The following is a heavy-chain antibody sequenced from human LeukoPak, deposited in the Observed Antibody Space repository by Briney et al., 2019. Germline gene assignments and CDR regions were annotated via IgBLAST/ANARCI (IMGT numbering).Heavy chain of an antibody. Sequence: SETLSLTCTVSGASISGSSYYWGWIRQPPGKGLEWLATVYYSGNTYYNPSLKSRVTISVDTSKNQFSLKLSSVTAADTAVYYCARDKLSFGSRYNWFDPWGQGSLVTVSS. CDR3: ARDKLSFGSRYNWFDP. CDR1: GASISGSSYY. CDR2: VYYSGNT. D-gene: IGHD3-16*01. V-gene: IGHV4-39*07. J-gene: IGHJ5*02.